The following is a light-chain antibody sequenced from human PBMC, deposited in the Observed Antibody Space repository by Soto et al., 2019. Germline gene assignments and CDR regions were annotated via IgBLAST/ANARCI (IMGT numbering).Light chain of an antibody. V-gene: IGKV1-39*01. J-gene: IGKJ1*01. CDR3: QQSYSTPWT. CDR1: QSISSY. CDR2: AAS. Sequence: DIQMTQSPSSLSASVGDRVTITCRASQSISSYLNWYQQKPGKAPKLLIYAASSLQSWVPSRFGGSGSGTDFTLTISSLQPEDIAAYYCQQSYSTPWTFGQGTKVEIK.